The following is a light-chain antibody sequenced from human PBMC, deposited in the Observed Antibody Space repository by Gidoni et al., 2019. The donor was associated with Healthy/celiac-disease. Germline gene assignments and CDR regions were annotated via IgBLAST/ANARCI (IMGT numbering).Light chain of an antibody. CDR3: SSYASSRDVV. CDR1: SSDVGGYNY. J-gene: IGLJ2*01. Sequence: QSALTQPASVSGSPGQSITISCTGTSSDVGGYNYVSLYQQHPGKVPKLMIYDVSNRPSGVSNRFSGSKSGNTASLTISGLQAEDEADYYCSSYASSRDVVFGGGTKLTVL. CDR2: DVS. V-gene: IGLV2-14*03.